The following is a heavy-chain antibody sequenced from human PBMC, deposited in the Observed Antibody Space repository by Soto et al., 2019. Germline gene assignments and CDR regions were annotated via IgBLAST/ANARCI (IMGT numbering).Heavy chain of an antibody. CDR2: INPTSDST. CDR1: GYTFTSFY. CDR3: ARDKYTLPDYGMDV. Sequence: ASVKVSCKASGYTFTSFYIHWVRQAPGQGLEWMGIINPTSDSTSYAQKFQGRATMTRDTSTSTVYMELSSLRSEDTAVYYCARDKYTLPDYGMDVWGQGTPVTVSS. D-gene: IGHD3-16*01. J-gene: IGHJ6*02. V-gene: IGHV1-46*01.